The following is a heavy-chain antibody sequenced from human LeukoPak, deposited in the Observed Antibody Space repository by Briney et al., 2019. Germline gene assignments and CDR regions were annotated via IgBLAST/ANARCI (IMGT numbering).Heavy chain of an antibody. V-gene: IGHV3-53*01. CDR3: ASTYYYDSSGSRLVDY. D-gene: IGHD3-22*01. CDR2: IYSGGST. Sequence: GGSLRLSCAASGFTVSSNYMSWVRQAPGKRLEWVSVIYSGGSTYYADSVKGRFTISRDNSKNTLYLQMNSLRAEDTAVYYCASTYYYDSSGSRLVDYWGQGTLVTVSS. CDR1: GFTVSSNY. J-gene: IGHJ4*02.